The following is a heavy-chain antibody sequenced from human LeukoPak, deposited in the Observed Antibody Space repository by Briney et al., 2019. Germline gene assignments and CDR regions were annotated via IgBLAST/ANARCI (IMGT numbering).Heavy chain of an antibody. CDR1: GGSISNYY. V-gene: IGHV4-59*01. CDR3: ARDPDGYKFFDY. CDR2: IYDRGAT. Sequence: KSSESLSLTCPVSGGSISNYYSSWIRQPPGEGLEWMGYIYDRGATAYNPSLKRRVTVSVDTSTNQFSLTLTSVTPADTAVYYCARDPDGYKFFDYWGRGRPVAVSS. D-gene: IGHD5-24*01. J-gene: IGHJ4*02.